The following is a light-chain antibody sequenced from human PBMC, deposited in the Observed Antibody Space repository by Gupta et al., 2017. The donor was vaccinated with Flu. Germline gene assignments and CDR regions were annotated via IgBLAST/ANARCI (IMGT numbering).Light chain of an antibody. CDR3: YAAADNSAV. CDR1: ILEKKY. J-gene: IGLJ3*02. V-gene: IGLV3-27*01. Sequence: YPGQTARCTCSGDILEKKYARWFQQKPGQDPLLVIYKDREWASGMPERFSGSSSGTTVTLTIGGAQVEDEAVFYCYAAADNSAVFGGGTRVTVL. CDR2: KDR.